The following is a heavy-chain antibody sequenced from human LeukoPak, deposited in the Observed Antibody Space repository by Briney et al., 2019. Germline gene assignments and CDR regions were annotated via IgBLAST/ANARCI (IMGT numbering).Heavy chain of an antibody. CDR2: IYYSGST. CDR3: ARDEGLLR. CDR1: GGSISSSSYY. J-gene: IGHJ4*02. Sequence: SETLSLTCTVSGGSISSSSYYWGWIRQPPGKGLEWIGSIYYSGSTYYNPSLKSRVTISVDTSKNQFSLKLSSVTAADTAVYYCARDEGLLRWGQGTLVTVSS. V-gene: IGHV4-39*07. D-gene: IGHD2-15*01.